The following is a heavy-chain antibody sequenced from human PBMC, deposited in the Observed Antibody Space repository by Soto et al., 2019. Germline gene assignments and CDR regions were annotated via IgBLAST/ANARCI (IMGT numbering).Heavy chain of an antibody. CDR2: IIPIFGTA. J-gene: IGHJ6*02. Sequence: ASVKVSCKASGGTFSSYAISWVRQAPGQGLEWMGGIIPIFGTANYAQKFQGRVTITADESTSTAYMELSSLRSEDTAVYYCARYGITMVRGVKYYYYYYGMDVWGQGTTVTVSS. CDR1: GGTFSSYA. CDR3: ARYGITMVRGVKYYYYYYGMDV. D-gene: IGHD3-10*01. V-gene: IGHV1-69*13.